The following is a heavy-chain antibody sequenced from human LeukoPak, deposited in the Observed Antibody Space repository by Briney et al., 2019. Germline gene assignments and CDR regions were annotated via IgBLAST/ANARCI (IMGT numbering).Heavy chain of an antibody. CDR3: AREEELVVTRGYWYFDL. V-gene: IGHV4-39*07. Sequence: SETLSLTCTVSGGSSSSSNYYWDWIRQPPGKGLEWIGSIYSSGSTNYNPSLKSRVTISVDTSKNQFSLKLSSVTAADTAVYYCAREEELVVTRGYWYFDLWGRGTLVTVSS. D-gene: IGHD3-22*01. CDR1: GGSSSSSNYY. J-gene: IGHJ2*01. CDR2: IYSSGST.